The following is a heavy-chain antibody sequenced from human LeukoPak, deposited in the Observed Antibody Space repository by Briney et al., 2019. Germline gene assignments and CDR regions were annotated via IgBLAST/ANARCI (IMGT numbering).Heavy chain of an antibody. V-gene: IGHV4-59*02. CDR2: IHHSGNS. Sequence: SETLSLTCAVSGASVTDYYWSWIRQSPGKGLEWISYIHHSGNSDYNPSLSSRVTTSIDTSKNQFSLNLIAVTAADTAVYYCTRGHWGLQSWSQGTLVTVSS. CDR1: GASVTDYY. J-gene: IGHJ5*02. D-gene: IGHD7-27*01. CDR3: TRGHWGLQS.